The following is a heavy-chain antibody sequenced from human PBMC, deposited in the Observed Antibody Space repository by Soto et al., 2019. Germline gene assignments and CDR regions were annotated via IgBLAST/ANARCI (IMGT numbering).Heavy chain of an antibody. Sequence: SETLSLTCTFYGCSIRSGSRSWTRQPTGKGLEWIGYIYYSGSTNYNPSLKSRVTISVDTSKNQFSLKLSSVTAADTAVYYCARRYGGTHDYWGQGTLVTVS. J-gene: IGHJ4*02. CDR2: IYYSGST. D-gene: IGHD4-17*01. V-gene: IGHV4-59*08. CDR3: ARRYGGTHDY. CDR1: GCSIRSGS.